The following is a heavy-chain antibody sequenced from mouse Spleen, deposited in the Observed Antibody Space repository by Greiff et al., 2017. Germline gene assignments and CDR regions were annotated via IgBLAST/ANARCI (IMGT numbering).Heavy chain of an antibody. CDR2: IDPENGNT. CDR1: GFNIKDYY. J-gene: IGHJ2*01. D-gene: IGHD4-1*01. Sequence: VQLKQSGAELVKPGASVKLSCTASGFNIKDYYMHWVKQRPEQGLEWIGWIDPENGNTIYDPKFQGKASITADTSSNTAYLQLSSLTSEDTAVYYCALTGTRYFDYWGQGTTLTVSP. CDR3: ALTGTRYFDY. V-gene: IGHV14-1*02.